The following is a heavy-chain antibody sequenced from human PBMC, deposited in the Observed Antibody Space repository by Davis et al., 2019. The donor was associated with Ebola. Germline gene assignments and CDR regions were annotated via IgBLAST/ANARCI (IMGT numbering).Heavy chain of an antibody. CDR2: IIPIFGTA. D-gene: IGHD2-15*01. CDR3: AREGIVVVVAATFYYYGMDV. CDR1: GGTFSSYA. J-gene: IGHJ6*02. Sequence: SVKVSCKASGGTFSSYAISWVRQAPGQGLEWMGGIIPIFGTANYAQKFQGRVTITADESTSTAYMELSSLRSEDTAVYYCAREGIVVVVAATFYYYGMDVWGQGTTVTVSS. V-gene: IGHV1-69*13.